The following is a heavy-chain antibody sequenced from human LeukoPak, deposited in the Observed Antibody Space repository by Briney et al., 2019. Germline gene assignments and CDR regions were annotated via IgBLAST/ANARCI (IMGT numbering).Heavy chain of an antibody. CDR1: GFTFSSYG. D-gene: IGHD2-2*01. CDR2: ISYDGSNK. CDR3: AKDREYQLLYYFDY. Sequence: GGSLRLSCAASGFTFSSYGMHWVRQAPGKGLQWVAVISYDGSNKYYADSVKGRFTISRDNSKKTLYLQMNSLRAEDTAVYYCAKDREYQLLYYFDYWGQGTLVTVSS. J-gene: IGHJ4*02. V-gene: IGHV3-30*18.